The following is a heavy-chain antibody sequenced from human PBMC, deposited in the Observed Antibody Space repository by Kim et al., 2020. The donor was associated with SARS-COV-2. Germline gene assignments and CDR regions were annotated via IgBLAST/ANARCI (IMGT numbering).Heavy chain of an antibody. D-gene: IGHD3-3*01. V-gene: IGHV1-18*01. J-gene: IGHJ6*03. CDR1: GYTFTSYG. Sequence: ASVKVSCKASGYTFTSYGISWVRQAPGQGLEWMGWISAYNGNTNYAQKLQGRVPMTTDTSTRKAYMELRSLRSDDTAVYYCARWKIRFLEWPPRANYYYMDVWGKGTTVTVSS. CDR2: ISAYNGNT. CDR3: ARWKIRFLEWPPRANYYYMDV.